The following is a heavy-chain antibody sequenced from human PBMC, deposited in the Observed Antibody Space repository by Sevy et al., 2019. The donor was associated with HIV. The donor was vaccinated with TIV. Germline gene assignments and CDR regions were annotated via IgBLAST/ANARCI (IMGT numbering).Heavy chain of an antibody. Sequence: GGSLRLSCAASGFTFSSYGMHWVRQAPGKGLEWVAVIWYDGSNKYYADSVKGRFTISRDNSKNTRYLQMNSLRAEDTAVYYCARDLSSVQGLYSYGLDYWGQGTLVTVSS. J-gene: IGHJ4*02. CDR1: GFTFSSYG. D-gene: IGHD5-18*01. V-gene: IGHV3-33*01. CDR3: ARDLSSVQGLYSYGLDY. CDR2: IWYDGSNK.